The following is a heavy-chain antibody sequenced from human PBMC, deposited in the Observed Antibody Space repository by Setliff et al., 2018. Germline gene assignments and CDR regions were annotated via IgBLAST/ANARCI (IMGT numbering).Heavy chain of an antibody. J-gene: IGHJ5*02. V-gene: IGHV4-34*01. Sequence: SQTLSLTCGGYGGSISDYYWSWIRQPPGKGLEWIGEINHSGSTNYNPSLKSRVTISLDASRNQVSLKLSSVTAADTATYYCARAGPTVTFFRVLVISWWDPWGQGSLVTVSS. D-gene: IGHD3-3*01. CDR2: INHSGST. CDR1: GGSISDYY. CDR3: ARAGPTVTFFRVLVISWWDP.